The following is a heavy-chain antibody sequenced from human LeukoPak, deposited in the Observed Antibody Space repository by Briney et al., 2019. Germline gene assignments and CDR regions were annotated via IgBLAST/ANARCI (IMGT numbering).Heavy chain of an antibody. D-gene: IGHD6-19*01. V-gene: IGHV3-21*01. CDR2: ISSSSSYI. CDR1: GFTFSSYN. CDR3: ASYLFGSGWYGFDP. J-gene: IGHJ5*02. Sequence: GGSLRLSCAASGFTFSSYNMNWVRQAPGKGLEWVSSISSSSSYIYYADSVKGRFTISRDNAKNLLYLLMNSLRAEDTAVYYCASYLFGSGWYGFDPWGQGTLATVSS.